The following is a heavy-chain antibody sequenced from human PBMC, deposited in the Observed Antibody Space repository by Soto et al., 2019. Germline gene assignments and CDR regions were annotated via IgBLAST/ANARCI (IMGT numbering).Heavy chain of an antibody. V-gene: IGHV4-4*07. D-gene: IGHD4-4*01. CDR1: GGAISGYY. Sequence: QVQLQESGPGLVKPWETLSLTCTVSGGAISGYYWSWIRQPAGKGLEWIGRIYTSGGTNYNPSLKSRVTVSIDTSKKKVFLRLTSVTAADTAVYYCARGAVTGVDYGMDVWGQGTTVAVSS. CDR2: IYTSGGT. CDR3: ARGAVTGVDYGMDV. J-gene: IGHJ6*02.